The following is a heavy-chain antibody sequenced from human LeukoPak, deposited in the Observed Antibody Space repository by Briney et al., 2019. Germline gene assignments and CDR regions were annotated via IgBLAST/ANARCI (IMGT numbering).Heavy chain of an antibody. D-gene: IGHD3-9*01. CDR2: IYYSGST. J-gene: IGHJ3*02. V-gene: IGHV4-30-4*01. Sequence: PSETLSLTCTVSGGSISSGDYYWSWIRQPPGKGLEWIGYIYYSGSTYYNPSLKSRVTISVDTSKNQFSLKLSSVTAADTAVYYCARAGGRLRYFDWLLGAFDIWGQGTMVTVSS. CDR3: ARAGGRLRYFDWLLGAFDI. CDR1: GGSISSGDYY.